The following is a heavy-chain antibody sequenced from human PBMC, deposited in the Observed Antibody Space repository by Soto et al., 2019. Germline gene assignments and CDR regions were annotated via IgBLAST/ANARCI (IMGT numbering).Heavy chain of an antibody. Sequence: PGGSLRLSCGASGFTFSSYSMNWVRQAPGKGLEWISYISSSSSTTIYYADTVKGRFTISRDNAKNSLYLQMNSLRDDDMALYDCARDLGPNKHIDDWGKGTTVTVSS. CDR3: ARDLGPNKHIDD. CDR1: GFTFSSYS. D-gene: IGHD7-27*01. V-gene: IGHV3-48*02. CDR2: ISSSSSTTI. J-gene: IGHJ6*03.